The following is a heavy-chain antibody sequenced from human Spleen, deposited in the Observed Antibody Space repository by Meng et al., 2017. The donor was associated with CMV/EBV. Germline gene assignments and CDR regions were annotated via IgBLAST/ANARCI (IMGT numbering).Heavy chain of an antibody. D-gene: IGHD1-1*01. CDR1: GRSFSGYF. CDR3: ARGRRGWKARGTSLDT. Sequence: GRSFSGYFWSWIRQPPGKGLEWLGEINHSGGTNYNPSLKSRVTISVDTSKNFFSLNLTSVTAADTAVYYCARGRRGWKARGTSLDTWGQGTLVTVSS. CDR2: INHSGGT. J-gene: IGHJ5*02. V-gene: IGHV4-34*01.